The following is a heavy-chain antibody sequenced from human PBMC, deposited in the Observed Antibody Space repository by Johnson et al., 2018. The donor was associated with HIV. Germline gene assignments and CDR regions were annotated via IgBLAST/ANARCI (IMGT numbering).Heavy chain of an antibody. Sequence: VQLVESGGSVVRPGGSLRLSCAASGFTVSSYYMTWVRQAPGKGLEWVSVFYSGGSTYYADSVKGRFTISRDNSKNTLFLHMNSLRAEDTAVYYCARDRPYFDGDYSAFEIWGEGTMVTVSS. CDR1: GFTVSSYY. CDR2: FYSGGST. D-gene: IGHD4-17*01. CDR3: ARDRPYFDGDYSAFEI. V-gene: IGHV3-53*01. J-gene: IGHJ3*02.